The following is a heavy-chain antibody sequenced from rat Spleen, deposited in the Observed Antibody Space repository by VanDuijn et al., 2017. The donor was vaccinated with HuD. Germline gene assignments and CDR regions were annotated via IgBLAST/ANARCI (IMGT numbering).Heavy chain of an antibody. Sequence: EVQLVESGGGLVQPGNSLKLSCAASGFTFSDYAMAWVRQSPKKGLEWVATIIYDGSSTYYRDSVKGRFTISRDNAKSTLYLQMDSLRSEDTATYYCATVGPYWYFDFWGPGTMVTVSS. CDR2: IIYDGSST. J-gene: IGHJ1*01. V-gene: IGHV5S10*01. CDR3: ATVGPYWYFDF. CDR1: GFTFSDYA.